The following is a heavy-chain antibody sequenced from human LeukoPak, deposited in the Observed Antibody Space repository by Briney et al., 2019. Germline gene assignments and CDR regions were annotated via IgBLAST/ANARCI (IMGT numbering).Heavy chain of an antibody. CDR2: IYYSGNT. CDR1: GVSISSSNSY. D-gene: IGHD3-10*01. V-gene: IGHV4-39*01. Sequence: SETLSLTCTVSGVSISSSNSYWGWIRQPPGKGLEWIGSIYYSGNTYYNASLKSQVSISIDTSKSQFSLRLTSVTAADTAVYYCARHFGFGAEDVWGKGTTVTISS. CDR3: ARHFGFGAEDV. J-gene: IGHJ6*04.